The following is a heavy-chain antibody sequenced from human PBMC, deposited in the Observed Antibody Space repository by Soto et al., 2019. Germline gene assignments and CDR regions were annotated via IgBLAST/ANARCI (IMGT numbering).Heavy chain of an antibody. D-gene: IGHD2-2*01. CDR1: GYTFTSYG. Sequence: ASVKVSCKAPGYTFTSYGISWVRQAPGQGLEWMGWISAYNGNTNYAQKLQGRVTMTTDTSTSTAYMELRSLRSDDTAVYYCARGTYCSSTSCYGAPDYWGQGTLVTVSS. V-gene: IGHV1-18*01. CDR2: ISAYNGNT. CDR3: ARGTYCSSTSCYGAPDY. J-gene: IGHJ4*02.